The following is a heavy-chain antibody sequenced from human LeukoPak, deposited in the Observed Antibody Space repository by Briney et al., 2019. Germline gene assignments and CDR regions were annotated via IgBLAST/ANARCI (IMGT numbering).Heavy chain of an antibody. CDR1: GGSISSSSYY. CDR3: AREISVTTNFDY. Sequence: SETLSLTCTASGGSISSSSYYWGWIRQPPGKGPEWIGSIYYSGSTYYNPSLKSRVTISVDTSKNQFSLKLSSVTAADTAVYYCAREISVTTNFDYWGQGTLVTVSS. J-gene: IGHJ4*02. D-gene: IGHD4-17*01. CDR2: IYYSGST. V-gene: IGHV4-39*07.